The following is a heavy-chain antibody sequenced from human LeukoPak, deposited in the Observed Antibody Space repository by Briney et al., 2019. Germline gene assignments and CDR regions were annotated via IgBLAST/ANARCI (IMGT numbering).Heavy chain of an antibody. CDR2: MNPNSGNT. CDR3: ARVAYYDSSGYYYVMDAFDI. D-gene: IGHD3-22*01. J-gene: IGHJ3*02. V-gene: IGHV1-8*03. Sequence: ASVKVSCKASGYTFTSYDINGVRQATGQGLEWVGWMNPNSGNTGYAQKFQGRVTITRNTSISTAYMELRSLRSEDTAVYYCARVAYYDSSGYYYVMDAFDIWGQGTMVTVSS. CDR1: GYTFTSYD.